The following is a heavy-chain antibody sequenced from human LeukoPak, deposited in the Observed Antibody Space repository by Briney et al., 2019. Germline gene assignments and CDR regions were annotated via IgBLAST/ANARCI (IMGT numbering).Heavy chain of an antibody. Sequence: SETLSLTCTVSGGSISSSSYYWGWIRQPPGKGLEWIGSIYYSGSTYYNPSLKSRVTISVDTSKNQFSLKLSSVTAADTAVYYCARGQWLVLGFFDYWGQGTLVTVSS. CDR1: GGSISSSSYY. J-gene: IGHJ4*02. D-gene: IGHD6-19*01. V-gene: IGHV4-39*07. CDR2: IYYSGST. CDR3: ARGQWLVLGFFDY.